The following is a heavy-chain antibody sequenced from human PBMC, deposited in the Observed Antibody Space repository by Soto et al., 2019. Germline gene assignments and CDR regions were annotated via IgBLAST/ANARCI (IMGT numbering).Heavy chain of an antibody. Sequence: EVQLLESGGGLVQPGGALRLSCAASGLTFSSHAMSWVRQAPGKGLEWISSISGGSEGAYYADSVKGRFTISRDNSKNTLYLQMNSLRVEDTAVYYCARDLWWYLHWGQGTLVTVSS. J-gene: IGHJ4*02. D-gene: IGHD2-15*01. CDR2: ISGGSEGA. CDR3: ARDLWWYLH. CDR1: GLTFSSHA. V-gene: IGHV3-23*01.